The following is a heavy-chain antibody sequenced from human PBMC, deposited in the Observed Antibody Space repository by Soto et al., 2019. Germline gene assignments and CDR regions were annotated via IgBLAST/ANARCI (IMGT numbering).Heavy chain of an antibody. V-gene: IGHV1-69*02. CDR2: INPILSMS. Sequence: QVQLVQSGAEVKKPGSSVRVSCKASGDTFNFYSINWVRQAPGVGLEWMGRINPILSMSNYAPRFQGRVTMTADKSTSTAYMELSSVRSEDTAMYYCASSYGSGYRAFDSWGQGALVTVSS. CDR1: GDTFNFYS. J-gene: IGHJ4*02. CDR3: ASSYGSGYRAFDS. D-gene: IGHD3-10*01.